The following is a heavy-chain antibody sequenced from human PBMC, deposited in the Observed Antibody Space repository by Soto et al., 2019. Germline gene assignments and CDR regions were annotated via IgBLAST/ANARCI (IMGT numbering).Heavy chain of an antibody. J-gene: IGHJ6*02. CDR3: AAGMGVVPVFSSYFDHSYAMDF. CDR1: GYTFTGYY. Sequence: SVKVSCKASGYTFTGYYMHWVRQAPGQGLEWMGRIIPILGIANYAQKFQGRVTITADKSTSTAYMELSSLRSEDTAVYYCAAGMGVVPVFSSYFDHSYAMDFWGPGLTVTLSS. V-gene: IGHV1-69*02. CDR2: IIPILGIA. D-gene: IGHD2-2*01.